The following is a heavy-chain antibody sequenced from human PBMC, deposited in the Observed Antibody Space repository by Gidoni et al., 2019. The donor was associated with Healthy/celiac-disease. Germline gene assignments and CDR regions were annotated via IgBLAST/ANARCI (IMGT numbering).Heavy chain of an antibody. V-gene: IGHV3-11*01. Sequence: QVQLVESGGGSVKPGGSLRLSCAASGFTLGDYYMSWIRPAPGKGLEWVSYISSSGSTMYYADSVKGRFTITRENAKNSLYLQMNSLRAEDTAVYYGARDPVSLDYWYFDLWGRGTLLLSPQ. CDR3: ARDPVSLDYWYFDL. CDR1: GFTLGDYY. D-gene: IGHD3-16*02. CDR2: ISSSGSTM. J-gene: IGHJ2*01.